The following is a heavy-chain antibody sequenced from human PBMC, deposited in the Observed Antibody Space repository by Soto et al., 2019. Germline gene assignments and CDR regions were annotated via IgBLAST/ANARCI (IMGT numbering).Heavy chain of an antibody. CDR2: ISAYNGNT. J-gene: IGHJ5*02. CDR3: ARDRGDIVVVPAAHDP. CDR1: GYTFTSYG. Sequence: ASVKVSCKASGYTFTSYGISWVRQAPGQGLEWMGWISAYNGNTNYAQKLQGRVTMTTDTSTSTAYMELRSLRSDDTAVYYCARDRGDIVVVPAAHDPWGQGTLVTVSS. D-gene: IGHD2-2*01. V-gene: IGHV1-18*01.